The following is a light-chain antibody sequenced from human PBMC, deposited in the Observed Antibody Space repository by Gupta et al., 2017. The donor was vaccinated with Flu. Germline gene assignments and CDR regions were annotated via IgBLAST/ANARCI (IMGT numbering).Light chain of an antibody. Sequence: QSALTQPASVSGSPGQSITISCAGSSSDVGAYDFVSWYQQLPGKAPKLILYEVSNRPSGVSNRFSGSKSGYTASLTISGLQAEDEADYHCSSYTISSTRLFSGGTKVTVL. CDR3: SSYTISSTRL. V-gene: IGLV2-14*01. CDR2: EVS. CDR1: SSDVGAYDF. J-gene: IGLJ2*01.